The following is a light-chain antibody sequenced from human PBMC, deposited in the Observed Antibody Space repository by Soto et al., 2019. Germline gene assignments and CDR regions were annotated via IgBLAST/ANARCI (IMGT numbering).Light chain of an antibody. V-gene: IGLV2-14*03. CDR3: ASYAGSNTVL. J-gene: IGLJ2*01. CDR2: DVS. Sequence: QSALTQPASVSGSPGQSITISCTGTSSDIGGYNYVSWYQQHPGKAPKLMIYDVSDRPSGVSNRFSDSKSGNTASLTISGLQAEDEADYYCASYAGSNTVLFGGGT. CDR1: SSDIGGYNY.